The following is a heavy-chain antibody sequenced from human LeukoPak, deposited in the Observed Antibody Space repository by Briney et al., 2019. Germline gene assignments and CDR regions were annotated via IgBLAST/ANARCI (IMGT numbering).Heavy chain of an antibody. CDR1: GGSFSGYY. CDR3: ARVYDYYMDV. J-gene: IGHJ6*03. CDR2: INHSGST. Sequence: KPWETLSLTCAVYGGSFSGYYWSWIRQPAGKGLEWIGEINHSGSTNYNPSLKSRVTISVDTSKNQFSLKLSSVTAADTAVYYCARVYDYYMDVWGKGTTVTVSS. V-gene: IGHV4-34*01.